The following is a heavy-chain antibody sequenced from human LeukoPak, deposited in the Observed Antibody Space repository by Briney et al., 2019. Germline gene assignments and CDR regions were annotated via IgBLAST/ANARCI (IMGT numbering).Heavy chain of an antibody. D-gene: IGHD3-16*01. Sequence: SETLSLTCTVSGGSISSYYWSWIRQPPGKGLEWIGYIYYSGSTNHKPSLKSRVTISVDTSKNQFSLKLTSVTAADTAVYYCARLRGIGNFDYWGQGTLVTVSS. CDR1: GGSISSYY. V-gene: IGHV4-59*01. J-gene: IGHJ4*02. CDR2: IYYSGST. CDR3: ARLRGIGNFDY.